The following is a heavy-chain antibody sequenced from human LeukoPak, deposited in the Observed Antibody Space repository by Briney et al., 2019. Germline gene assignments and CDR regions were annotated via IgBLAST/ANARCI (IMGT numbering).Heavy chain of an antibody. CDR1: GFPFSSYA. D-gene: IGHD2-21*01. V-gene: IGHV3-64D*09. J-gene: IGHJ4*02. Sequence: PGGSLRLSCSASGFPFSSYAMHWVRQAPGKGLEYVSAISSNGGSTYYADSVKGRFTISRDNSKNTLYLQMSSLRAEDTAVYYCVKGVMAGFDYWGQGTLVTVSS. CDR3: VKGVMAGFDY. CDR2: ISSNGGST.